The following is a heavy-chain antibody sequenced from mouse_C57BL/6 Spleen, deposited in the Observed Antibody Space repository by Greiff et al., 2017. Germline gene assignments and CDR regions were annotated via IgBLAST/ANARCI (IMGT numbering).Heavy chain of an antibody. CDR1: GYTFTEYT. CDR2: FYPRSGSI. Sequence: QVQLQQSGAELVKPGASVKLSCKASGYTFTEYTIHWVKQRSGQGSEWIGWFYPRSGSIKYNEKFKDKATSTADQSTSTAYMELSSLTSEDSAVYFCARREDMLDVDYWGQGTTLTFSS. CDR3: ARREDMLDVDY. J-gene: IGHJ2*01. D-gene: IGHD6-5*01. V-gene: IGHV1-62-2*01.